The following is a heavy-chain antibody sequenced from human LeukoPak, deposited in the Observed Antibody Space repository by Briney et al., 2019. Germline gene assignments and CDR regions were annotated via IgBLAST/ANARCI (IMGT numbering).Heavy chain of an antibody. CDR3: ARFRDSHYLAPFDF. D-gene: IGHD4-11*01. J-gene: IGHJ4*02. CDR2: FYAGATT. Sequence: PGGSLRLSCAVSGFSVSSNYMTWVRQAPGKGLEWVSVFYAGATTYYTDSVKGRFTISKDISKNTLSLQMNNLGAEDTAVYFCARFRDSHYLAPFDFWGQGALVTVSS. V-gene: IGHV3-53*01. CDR1: GFSVSSNY.